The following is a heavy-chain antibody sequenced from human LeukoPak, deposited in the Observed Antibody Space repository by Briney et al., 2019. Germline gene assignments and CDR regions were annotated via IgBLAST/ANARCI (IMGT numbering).Heavy chain of an antibody. CDR2: ISSSSSYI. Sequence: GGSLRLSCAASGFTFSSYSMNWVRQAPGKGLEWVSSISSSSSYIYYADSVKGRFTISRDNSKNTLYLQMNSLRAEDTAVYYCAKVPGQRGYYYYGMDVWGQGTTVTVSS. CDR3: AKVPGQRGYYYYGMDV. CDR1: GFTFSSYS. J-gene: IGHJ6*02. V-gene: IGHV3-21*04.